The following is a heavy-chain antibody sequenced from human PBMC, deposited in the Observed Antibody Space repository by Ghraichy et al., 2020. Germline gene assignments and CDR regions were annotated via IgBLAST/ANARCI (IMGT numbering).Heavy chain of an antibody. V-gene: IGHV3-30-3*01. Sequence: GGSLRLSCAASGFTFSSYVMHWVRQAPGKGLEWVAVISYDGSNKYYADSVKGRFTISRDNSKNTLYLQMNSLRAEDTAVYYCARDYTRSIFGVVIINPWYFDYWGQGTLVTVTS. CDR2: ISYDGSNK. CDR1: GFTFSSYV. J-gene: IGHJ4*02. CDR3: ARDYTRSIFGVVIINPWYFDY. D-gene: IGHD3-3*01.